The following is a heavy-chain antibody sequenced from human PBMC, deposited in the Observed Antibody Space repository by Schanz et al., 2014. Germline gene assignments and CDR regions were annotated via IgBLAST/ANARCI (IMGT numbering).Heavy chain of an antibody. CDR1: GYTFPSYG. Sequence: QVQLVQSGSEVKKPGASVKVSCKASGYTFPSYGISWVRQAPGQGLEWMGWINVYNGDTKFAKTFQDRVTLTTDTPTSTAYIELTNLTSVYSSAYYCARNIIATARAYDIWGQGTMVTVSS. CDR3: ARNIIATARAYDI. D-gene: IGHD6-13*01. J-gene: IGHJ3*02. V-gene: IGHV1-18*04. CDR2: INVYNGDT.